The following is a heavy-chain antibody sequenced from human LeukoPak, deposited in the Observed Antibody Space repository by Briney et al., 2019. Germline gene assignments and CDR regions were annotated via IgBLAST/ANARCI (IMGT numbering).Heavy chain of an antibody. CDR2: ITSSSSNM. Sequence: PGGSLRLSCVASGFTFSSYNMNWVRQAPGKGLEWVSYITSSSSNMHYADSVRGRFTISRDNAKNSLYLQMNSLRAEDTAVYYCARDNMGFDYWGQGTLVTVYS. D-gene: IGHD2/OR15-2a*01. J-gene: IGHJ4*02. CDR3: ARDNMGFDY. V-gene: IGHV3-48*01. CDR1: GFTFSSYN.